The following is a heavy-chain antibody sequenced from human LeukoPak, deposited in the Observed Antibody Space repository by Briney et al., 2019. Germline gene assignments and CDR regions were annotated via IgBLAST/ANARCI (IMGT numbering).Heavy chain of an antibody. Sequence: PSETLSLTCAVYGGSFSGYYWSWIRQPPGKGLEWIGEINHSGSTNYNPSLKSRVTISVDTSKNQFSLKLSSVTAADTAVYYRARRRNIAARQRGNWFDPWGQGTLVTVSS. CDR1: GGSFSGYY. D-gene: IGHD6-6*01. J-gene: IGHJ5*02. CDR3: ARRRNIAARQRGNWFDP. V-gene: IGHV4-34*01. CDR2: INHSGST.